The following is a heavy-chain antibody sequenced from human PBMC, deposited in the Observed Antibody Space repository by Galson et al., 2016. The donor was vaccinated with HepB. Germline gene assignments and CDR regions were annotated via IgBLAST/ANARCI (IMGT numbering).Heavy chain of an antibody. CDR2: IDSRTPTT. J-gene: IGHJ4*02. D-gene: IGHD3-16*01. CDR1: GFTVSRYT. V-gene: IGHV3-23*01. CDR3: TVWMSPHIDY. Sequence: SLRRSCAASGFTVSRYTRNWVRQAPGKGLEWVATIDSRTPTTHYADSVRGRFTISRDNSKDTVHLQMITLTAQDTAVYYCTVWMSPHIDYWGQGTLVTVSS.